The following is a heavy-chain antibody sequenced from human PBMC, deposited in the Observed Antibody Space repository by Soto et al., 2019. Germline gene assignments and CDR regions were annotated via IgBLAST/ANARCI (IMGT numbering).Heavy chain of an antibody. Sequence: QVQLQESGPGLVKPSETLSLTCTVSGASISAYAWSWIRQPAGKGLEWIGRLYSSGNNNYNPSFQSRLTMSADTSKNQFSLKLSSVTAADTAVYYCARGPYSSGWYVVDYWGQGTLVTVSS. J-gene: IGHJ4*02. V-gene: IGHV4-4*07. CDR2: LYSSGNN. D-gene: IGHD6-19*01. CDR3: ARGPYSSGWYVVDY. CDR1: GASISAYA.